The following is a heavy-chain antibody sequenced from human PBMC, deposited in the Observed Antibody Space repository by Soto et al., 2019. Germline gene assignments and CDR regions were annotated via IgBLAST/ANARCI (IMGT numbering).Heavy chain of an antibody. Sequence: CKASGGTFSSYTISWVRQAPGQGLEWMGRIIPILGIANYAQKFQGRVTITADKSTSTAYMELSSLRSEDTAVYYCARDDYYDSSGYLFDYWGQGTLVTVSS. CDR2: IIPILGIA. CDR3: ARDDYYDSSGYLFDY. V-gene: IGHV1-69*04. CDR1: GGTFSSYT. D-gene: IGHD3-22*01. J-gene: IGHJ4*02.